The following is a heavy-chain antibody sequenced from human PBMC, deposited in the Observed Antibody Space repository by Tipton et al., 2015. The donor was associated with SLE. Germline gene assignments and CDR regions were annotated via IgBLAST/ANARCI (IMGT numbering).Heavy chain of an antibody. CDR2: ISHDGRP. Sequence: LRLSCAVSGFSITSAFYWGWIRQSPGKGLEWIGSISHDGRPFYNPSLKSRVTISIDASKNHFSLEVTSVTAGDTAVYYCSRPSGYGRYFDYWGQGTLVTVSS. J-gene: IGHJ4*02. D-gene: IGHD3-16*02. CDR3: SRPSGYGRYFDY. CDR1: GFSITSAFY. V-gene: IGHV4-38-2*01.